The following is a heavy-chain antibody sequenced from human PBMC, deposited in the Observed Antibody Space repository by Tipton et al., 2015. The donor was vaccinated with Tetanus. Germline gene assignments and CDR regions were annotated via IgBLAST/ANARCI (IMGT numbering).Heavy chain of an antibody. D-gene: IGHD2-21*02. J-gene: IGHJ4*02. CDR2: IYYSGST. V-gene: IGHV4-59*01. Sequence: TLSLTCTVSGGSISSYYWSWIRQPPGKGLEWIGYIYYSGSTNYNPSLKSRVTISVDTSKNQFSLKLSSVTAADTAVYYCARAPGVVTAIYYLDYWGQGTLVTVSS. CDR1: GGSISSYY. CDR3: ARAPGVVTAIYYLDY.